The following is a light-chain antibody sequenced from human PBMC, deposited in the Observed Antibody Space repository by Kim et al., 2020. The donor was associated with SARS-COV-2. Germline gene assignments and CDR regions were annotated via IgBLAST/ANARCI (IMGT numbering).Light chain of an antibody. CDR1: SIGLQS. V-gene: IGLV3-21*04. Sequence: GKTARITCGENSIGLQSVHWYQQQPGQAPVLVIYYDTDRPSGIPERFSGSNSGNTATLTISRVEAGDEADYYCQVWDTGSDHPIFGGGTKVTVL. CDR3: QVWDTGSDHPI. J-gene: IGLJ2*01. CDR2: YDT.